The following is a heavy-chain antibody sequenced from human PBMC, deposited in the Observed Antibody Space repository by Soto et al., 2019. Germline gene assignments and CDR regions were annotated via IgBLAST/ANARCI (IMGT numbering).Heavy chain of an antibody. Sequence: SETLSLTCAVYGGSFSGYYWSWIRQPPGKGLEWIGEINHSGSTNYNPSLKSRVTISVDTSKNQFSLKLSSVTAADTAVYYCARGRKRNRYYYYMDVWGKGTTVTVSS. CDR1: GGSFSGYY. CDR2: INHSGST. CDR3: ARGRKRNRYYYYMDV. J-gene: IGHJ6*03. D-gene: IGHD1-1*01. V-gene: IGHV4-34*01.